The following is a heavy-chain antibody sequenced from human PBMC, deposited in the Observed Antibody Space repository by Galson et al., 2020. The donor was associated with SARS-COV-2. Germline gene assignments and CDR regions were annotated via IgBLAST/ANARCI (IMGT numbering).Heavy chain of an antibody. Sequence: SETLSLTCTVSGDSIFSTNYYWSWIRQSAGKGLEWIGRIYTSGSTKYNPSLKSRVTISADTSKNQISLTLRSVTAADTAVYYCARDTSSGYYGGFDYWGQGTPVTVSS. J-gene: IGHJ4*02. D-gene: IGHD5-12*01. V-gene: IGHV4-61*02. CDR1: GDSIFSTNYY. CDR3: ARDTSSGYYGGFDY. CDR2: IYTSGST.